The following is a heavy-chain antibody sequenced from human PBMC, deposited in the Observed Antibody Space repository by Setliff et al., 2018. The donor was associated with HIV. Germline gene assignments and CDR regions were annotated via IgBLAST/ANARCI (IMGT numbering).Heavy chain of an antibody. V-gene: IGHV1-8*02. D-gene: IGHD3-3*01. Sequence: GASVKVSCKPSGYTFSNYDINWVRQAVGQGLEWMGWMNPDSRNTGYAQRFEGRVTLTRDTSIATAYMELRSLTSDDTAVYYCARVADRNYDFWSAYEYWGQGTLVTVSS. CDR3: ARVADRNYDFWSAYEY. CDR1: GYTFSNYD. CDR2: MNPDSRNT. J-gene: IGHJ4*02.